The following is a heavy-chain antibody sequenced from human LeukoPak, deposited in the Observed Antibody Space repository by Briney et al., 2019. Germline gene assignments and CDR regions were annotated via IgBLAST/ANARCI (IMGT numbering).Heavy chain of an antibody. CDR1: GGSISRYY. V-gene: IGHV4-59*01. CDR2: IYYSGGT. D-gene: IGHD3-10*01. Sequence: SETLSLTCTVSGGSISRYYWSWIRQPPGKGLEWIGYIYYSGGTNYNPSLKSRVTISVDTSKNHFSLKLGSVTAADTAVYYCARTYGSGSYYNYWGQGTLVTVSS. J-gene: IGHJ4*02. CDR3: ARTYGSGSYYNY.